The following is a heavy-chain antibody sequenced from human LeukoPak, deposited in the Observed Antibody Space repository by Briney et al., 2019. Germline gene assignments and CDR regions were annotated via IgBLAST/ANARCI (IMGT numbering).Heavy chain of an antibody. D-gene: IGHD6-19*01. J-gene: IGHJ6*02. CDR2: IKQDGSEK. CDR1: GFTFSSYW. CDR3: AKHGGSGWTAHYSYGLDV. Sequence: GGSLRLSCAASGFTFSSYWMSWVRQAPGKGLEWVANIKQDGSEKYYADSVKGRFTISRDNAKNSLYLQMNSLRVEDTAFYYCAKHGGSGWTAHYSYGLDVWGQGTTVTVSS. V-gene: IGHV3-7*03.